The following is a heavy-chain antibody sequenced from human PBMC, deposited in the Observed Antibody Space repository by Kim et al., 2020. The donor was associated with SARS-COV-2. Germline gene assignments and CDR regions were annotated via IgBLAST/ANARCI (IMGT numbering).Heavy chain of an antibody. D-gene: IGHD4-17*01. J-gene: IGHJ3*01. CDR2: ISDSSSTI. CDR1: GFTFSRHG. CDR3: ARDREDLDYEGDAFDV. Sequence: GGSLRLSCAASGFTFSRHGMNWVRQAPGKGLEWVAYISDSSSTIYYADSVKGRFTISRDNAKNSLSLQMNSLRDEDTAVYYCARDREDLDYEGDAFDVWG. V-gene: IGHV3-48*02.